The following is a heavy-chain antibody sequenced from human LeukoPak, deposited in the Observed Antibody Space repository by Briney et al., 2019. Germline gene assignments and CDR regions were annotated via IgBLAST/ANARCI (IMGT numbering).Heavy chain of an antibody. CDR2: IYYSGST. V-gene: IGHV4-31*03. D-gene: IGHD3-10*01. CDR3: ARSDGSGSYDFNY. CDR1: GGSISSGGYY. Sequence: SRTLSLTCTVSGGSISSGGYYWSWIRQHPGKGLEWIGYIYYSGSTYYNPSLKSRVTISVDTSKNQFSLKLSSVTAADTAVYYCARSDGSGSYDFNYWGQGTLVTVSS. J-gene: IGHJ4*02.